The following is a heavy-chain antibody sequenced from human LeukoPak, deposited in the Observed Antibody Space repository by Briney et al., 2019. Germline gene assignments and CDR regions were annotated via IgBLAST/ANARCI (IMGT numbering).Heavy chain of an antibody. Sequence: GRSLRLSCAASGFTFSTYAMHWVRQAPGKGLEWVSYISTSGGTIYYADSVKGRFTISRDNAKNSLYLQMNSLRAEDTAVYYCARDSYYGGTQDYWGQGTLVTVSS. D-gene: IGHD4-23*01. CDR2: ISTSGGTI. J-gene: IGHJ4*02. V-gene: IGHV3-48*03. CDR1: GFTFSTYA. CDR3: ARDSYYGGTQDY.